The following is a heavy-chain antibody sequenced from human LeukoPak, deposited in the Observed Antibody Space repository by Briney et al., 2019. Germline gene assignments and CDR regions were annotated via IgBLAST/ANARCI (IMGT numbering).Heavy chain of an antibody. CDR1: GGSISSYY. CDR3: ARDPRIAVAGTHDY. CDR2: IYYSGST. Sequence: PSETLSLTCTVSGGSISSYYWSWIRQPPGKGLEWIGYIYYSGSTNYNPSLKSRVTISVDTSKNQFSLKLSSVTAADTAVYYCARDPRIAVAGTHDYWGQGTLVTVSS. J-gene: IGHJ4*02. D-gene: IGHD6-19*01. V-gene: IGHV4-59*01.